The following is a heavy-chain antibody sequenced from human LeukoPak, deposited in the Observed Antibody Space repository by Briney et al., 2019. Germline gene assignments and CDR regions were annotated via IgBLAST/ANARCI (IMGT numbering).Heavy chain of an antibody. CDR2: ISYDGTNT. CDR3: ARDGYVYSGYDEYGDRYFDY. D-gene: IGHD5-12*01. Sequence: AGTLCLSCAASGFTFSSYGMHWVRQAPGKGLEWGAVISYDGTNTYWAYPVKGRFTISTDNPKKTLHLQMSSRRAEDTAVYYCARDGYVYSGYDEYGDRYFDYWGQGTLVTVSS. CDR1: GFTFSSYG. J-gene: IGHJ4*02. V-gene: IGHV3-30*03.